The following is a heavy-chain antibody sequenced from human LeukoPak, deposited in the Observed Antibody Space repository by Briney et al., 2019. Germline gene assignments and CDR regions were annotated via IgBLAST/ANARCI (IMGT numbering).Heavy chain of an antibody. D-gene: IGHD6-13*01. J-gene: IGHJ5*02. Sequence: PSQTLSLTCTVSGGSISSGSYYWSWIRQPAGKGLEWIGRIYTSGSTNYNPSLKSRVTISVDTSKNQFSLKLSSVTAADTAVYYCAREMSSWLHNWFDPWGQGTLVTVSS. V-gene: IGHV4-61*02. CDR2: IYTSGST. CDR3: AREMSSWLHNWFDP. CDR1: GGSISSGSYY.